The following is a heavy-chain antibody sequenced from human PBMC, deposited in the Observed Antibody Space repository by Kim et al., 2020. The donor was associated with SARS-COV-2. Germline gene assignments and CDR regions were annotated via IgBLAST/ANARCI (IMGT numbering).Heavy chain of an antibody. CDR2: IIPIFGTA. D-gene: IGHD3-22*01. CDR3: ASLSKSSGYFAPYDSSGYLDY. CDR1: GGTFSSYA. V-gene: IGHV1-69*13. Sequence: SVKVSCKASGGTFSSYAISWVRQAPGQGLAWMGGIIPIFGTANYAQKFQGRVTMTADESTSTAYMELSSLRSEDTAVYYCASLSKSSGYFAPYDSSGYLDYWGQGTLVTVSS. J-gene: IGHJ4*02.